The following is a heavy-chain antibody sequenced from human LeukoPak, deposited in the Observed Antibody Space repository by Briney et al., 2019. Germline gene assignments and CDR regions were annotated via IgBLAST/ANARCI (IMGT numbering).Heavy chain of an antibody. J-gene: IGHJ5*02. Sequence: GGSLRLSCAASGFTFSSYWMSWVRQAPGKGLEWVANIKQDGSEKYYVDSVKGRFTISRDNAKNSLYLQMNSLRAEDTAVYYCARDRGSPQGHNWFDPWGQGTLVTVSS. CDR1: GFTFSSYW. V-gene: IGHV3-7*01. CDR3: ARDRGSPQGHNWFDP. CDR2: IKQDGSEK.